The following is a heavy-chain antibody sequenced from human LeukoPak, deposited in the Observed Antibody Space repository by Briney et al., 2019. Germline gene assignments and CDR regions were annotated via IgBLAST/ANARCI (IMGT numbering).Heavy chain of an antibody. Sequence: ASVKVSCKASGYTFTGYYMHWVRQAPGQGLEWMGWINPNSGGTNYAQKFQGRVTMTRDTSISTAYMELSRLRSDDTAVYYCARDKDPVVTSYDYWGQGTLVTVSS. D-gene: IGHD4-23*01. V-gene: IGHV1-2*02. CDR2: INPNSGGT. J-gene: IGHJ4*02. CDR1: GYTFTGYY. CDR3: ARDKDPVVTSYDY.